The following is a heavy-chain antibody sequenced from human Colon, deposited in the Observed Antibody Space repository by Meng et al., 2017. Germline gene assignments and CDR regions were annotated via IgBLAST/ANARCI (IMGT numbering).Heavy chain of an antibody. J-gene: IGHJ5*02. Sequence: QGPRQEPGPGFVKPSGTLSLTCAFSGGSISSGDWWSWVRQHPGKGLEWIAEIDHTGNTNYNPSLKSRVTISVDKSKNQFSLKLSFMTAADTAVYYCARVGPGELPNFFDPWGQGTLVTVSS. CDR1: GGSISSGDW. V-gene: IGHV4-4*02. CDR2: IDHTGNT. CDR3: ARVGPGELPNFFDP. D-gene: IGHD1-7*01.